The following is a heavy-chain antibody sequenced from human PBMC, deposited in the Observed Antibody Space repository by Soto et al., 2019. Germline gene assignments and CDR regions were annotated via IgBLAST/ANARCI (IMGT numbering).Heavy chain of an antibody. V-gene: IGHV1-69*05. D-gene: IGHD3-16*01. Sequence: VQLVQSGAEVKKPGSSVKVSCKASGGTFRSYAINWVRQAPGQGLEWMGGIIPIFGTTNYAQKFQGRITITTQETTSRAYRDVRSRRPEETAVYSGAGGHTGVGGDNNRYYGMEVWGQGTTVTVSS. J-gene: IGHJ6*02. CDR2: IIPIFGTT. CDR3: AGGHTGVGGDNNRYYGMEV. CDR1: GGTFRSYA.